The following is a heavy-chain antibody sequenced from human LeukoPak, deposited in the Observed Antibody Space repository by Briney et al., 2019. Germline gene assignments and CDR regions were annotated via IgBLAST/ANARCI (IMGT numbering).Heavy chain of an antibody. CDR2: ISGSGGST. V-gene: IGHV3-23*01. Sequence: GGSLRLSCAASGFTFSSYAMSWVRQTPGKGLEWVSAISGSGGSTYYADSVKGRFTISRDNSKNTLYLQMNSPRAEDTAVYYCASFSWYHYDSSVTDDAFDIWGQGTMVTVSS. D-gene: IGHD3-22*01. CDR3: ASFSWYHYDSSVTDDAFDI. J-gene: IGHJ3*02. CDR1: GFTFSSYA.